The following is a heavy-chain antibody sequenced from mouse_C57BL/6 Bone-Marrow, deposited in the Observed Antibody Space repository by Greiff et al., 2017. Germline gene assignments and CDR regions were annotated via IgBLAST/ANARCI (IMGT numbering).Heavy chain of an antibody. CDR3: ARQFSYSNYDYFDY. CDR2: ISSGGSYT. Sequence: DVMLVESGGDLVKPGGSLKLSCAASGFTFSSYGMSWVRQTPDQRLEWVATISSGGSYTYYPDSVKGRCTISRDNAKNTLYLQMSRLTSEDTAMYYCARQFSYSNYDYFDYWGQGTTLTVSS. CDR1: GFTFSSYG. V-gene: IGHV5-6*02. D-gene: IGHD2-5*01. J-gene: IGHJ2*01.